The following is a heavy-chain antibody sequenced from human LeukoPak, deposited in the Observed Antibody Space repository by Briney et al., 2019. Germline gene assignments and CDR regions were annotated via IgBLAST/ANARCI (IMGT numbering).Heavy chain of an antibody. D-gene: IGHD4-11*01. V-gene: IGHV3-49*03. CDR2: IRSKAYGGTT. CDR1: GDSISNSA. J-gene: IGHJ5*02. CDR3: TRAHVSYSNYELNWFDP. Sequence: LSLTCTVSGDSISNSAYCWGWFRQAPGKGLEWVGFIRSKAYGGTTEYAASVKGRFTISRDDSKSIAYLQMNSLKTEDTAVYYCTRAHVSYSNYELNWFDPWGQGTLVTVSS.